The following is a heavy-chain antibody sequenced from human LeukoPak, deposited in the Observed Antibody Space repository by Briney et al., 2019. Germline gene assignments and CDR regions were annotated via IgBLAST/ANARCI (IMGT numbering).Heavy chain of an antibody. CDR1: GFTFSSYS. D-gene: IGHD1-26*01. Sequence: PGGSLRLSCAASGFTFSSYSMNWVRQAPGKGLEWVSYISSSGRSTYYADSVKGRFTISRDNAKDSLYLQMNSLRGEDTAMYYCAIKMGLGELLRSTPFDNWGQGTLVTVSS. CDR2: ISSSGRST. V-gene: IGHV3-48*04. J-gene: IGHJ4*02. CDR3: AIKMGLGELLRSTPFDN.